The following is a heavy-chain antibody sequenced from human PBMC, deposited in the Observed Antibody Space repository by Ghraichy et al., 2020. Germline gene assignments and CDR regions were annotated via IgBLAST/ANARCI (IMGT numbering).Heavy chain of an antibody. D-gene: IGHD1-26*01. CDR2: IVSGSLVT. CDR1: GFTFSDYT. J-gene: IGHJ4*02. CDR3: AKDRVPDGLWEIDY. Sequence: GRSLRLSCAASGFTFSDYTMNWVRQSPGKGLEWVLAIVSGSLVTYYADSVKGRFSISRDDSKNTLSLQMNNLRPEDTGLYYCAKDRVPDGLWEIDYWGRGTLVTVSS. V-gene: IGHV3-23*01.